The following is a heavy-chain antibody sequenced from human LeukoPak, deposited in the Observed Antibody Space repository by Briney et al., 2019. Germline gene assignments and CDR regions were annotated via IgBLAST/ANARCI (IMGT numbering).Heavy chain of an antibody. CDR3: ARVPSRYFDWWGGYFDY. CDR1: GGSFSGYY. D-gene: IGHD3-9*01. Sequence: SETLSLTCAVYGGSFSGYYWSWIRQPPGKGLEWIGEINHSGSTNYNPSLKSRVTISVDTSKNQFSLKLSSVTAADTAVYYCARVPSRYFDWWGGYFDYWAREPWSPSPQ. J-gene: IGHJ4*02. CDR2: INHSGST. V-gene: IGHV4-34*01.